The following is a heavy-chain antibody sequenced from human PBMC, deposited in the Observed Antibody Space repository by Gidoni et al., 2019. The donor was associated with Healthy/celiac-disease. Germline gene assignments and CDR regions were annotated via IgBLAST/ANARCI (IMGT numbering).Heavy chain of an antibody. J-gene: IGHJ4*02. V-gene: IGHV4-61*01. CDR3: ARGPQSSSWNY. Sequence: QVQLQESGPGLVRPSETLSLTCTVSGASVSSGSYYWSWIRQPPGKGLEWIEYIYYSGSTNYNPSLKSRVTISVDTSKNQFSLKLSSVTAADTAVYYCARGPQSSSWNYWGQGTLFTVSS. CDR2: IYYSGST. D-gene: IGHD6-13*01. CDR1: GASVSSGSYY.